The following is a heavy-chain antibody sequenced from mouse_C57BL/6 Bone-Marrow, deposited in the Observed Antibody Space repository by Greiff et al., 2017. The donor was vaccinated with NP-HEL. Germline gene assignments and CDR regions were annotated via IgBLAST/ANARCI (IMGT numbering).Heavy chain of an antibody. Sequence: QVQLQQSGAELARPGASVTLSCKASGYTFTSYGISWVKQRTGQGLEWIGEIYPRSGNTYYNEKFKGKATLTADKSSSTAYMELRSLTSEDSAVYFCARPGPGGYFDVWGTGTTVTVSS. J-gene: IGHJ1*03. CDR1: GYTFTSYG. CDR2: IYPRSGNT. CDR3: ARPGPGGYFDV. V-gene: IGHV1-81*01.